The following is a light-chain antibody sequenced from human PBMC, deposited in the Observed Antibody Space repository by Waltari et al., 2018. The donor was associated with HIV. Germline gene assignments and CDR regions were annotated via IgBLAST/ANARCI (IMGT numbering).Light chain of an antibody. V-gene: IGLV3-1*01. J-gene: IGLJ2*01. CDR3: QAWDSSTVV. CDR1: KLGDKY. CDR2: QDW. Sequence: SYELTQPPSVSVSPGQTANITCSGDKLGDKYVCWYQQKPGQSPVLVIYQDWKRPSGRPERFSGANSGNTATLTISGTQAMDEADYYCQAWDSSTVVFGGGTKLTVL.